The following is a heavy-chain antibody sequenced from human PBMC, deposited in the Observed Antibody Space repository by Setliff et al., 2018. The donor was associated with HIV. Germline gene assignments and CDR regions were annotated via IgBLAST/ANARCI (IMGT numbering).Heavy chain of an antibody. CDR2: VHHTGYL. CDR1: GGPLTDHY. D-gene: IGHD3-16*01. V-gene: IGHV4-34*01. J-gene: IGHJ5*02. CDR3: ASRIHYYDESRVLREEGFVP. Sequence: SETLSLTCAVHGGPLTDHYWNWIRQSPGKGLEWIAEVHHTGYLNYNPSLKSRVTISIDTSKNQFSLKLTSVTAADTAMYYCASRIHYYDESRVLREEGFVPWGQGTLVTVSS.